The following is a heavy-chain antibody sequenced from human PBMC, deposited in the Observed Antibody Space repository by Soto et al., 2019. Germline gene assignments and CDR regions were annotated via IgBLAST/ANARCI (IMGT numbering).Heavy chain of an antibody. CDR1: GGSISSGGYY. CDR2: IYYSGST. D-gene: IGHD3-10*01. CDR3: ARDLLGDLDI. V-gene: IGHV4-31*03. Sequence: SETLSLTCTVSGGSISSGGYYWSWIRQHPGKGLEWIGYIYYSGSTYYNPSLKSRVTISVDTSKNQFSLKLSSVTAADTAVYYCARDLLGDLDIWGQGTMVTVSS. J-gene: IGHJ3*02.